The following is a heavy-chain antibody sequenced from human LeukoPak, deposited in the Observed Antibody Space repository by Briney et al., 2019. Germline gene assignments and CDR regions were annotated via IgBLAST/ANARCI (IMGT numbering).Heavy chain of an antibody. V-gene: IGHV3-9*01. CDR3: ANGDDSSGYYYSWTY. CDR1: GFTFHDYA. D-gene: IGHD3-22*01. Sequence: GRSLRLSCAASGFTFHDYAMHWVRQAPGKGLEWVSGIRWNSGGIAYADSVKGRFTISRDNAKNSLYLQMNSLRAEDTALYYCANGDDSSGYYYSWTYWGQRTPVTVSS. J-gene: IGHJ4*02. CDR2: IRWNSGGI.